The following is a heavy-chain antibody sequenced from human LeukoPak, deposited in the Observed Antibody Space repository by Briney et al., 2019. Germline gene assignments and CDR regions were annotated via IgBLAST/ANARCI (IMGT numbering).Heavy chain of an antibody. D-gene: IGHD3-10*01. Sequence: SQTLSLTCTVSGGSISSYYWSWIRQPAGKGLEWIGRIYTSGSTNYNPSLKSRVTMSVDTSKNQFSLKLSSGTAADTAVYYCARVQYYYGSGSDEAFDIWGQGTMVTVSS. V-gene: IGHV4-4*07. CDR1: GGSISSYY. CDR3: ARVQYYYGSGSDEAFDI. J-gene: IGHJ3*02. CDR2: IYTSGST.